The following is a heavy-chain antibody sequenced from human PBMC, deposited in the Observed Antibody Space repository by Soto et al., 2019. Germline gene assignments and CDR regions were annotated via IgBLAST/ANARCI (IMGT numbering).Heavy chain of an antibody. CDR2: IISDGSCT. J-gene: IGHJ4*02. Sequence: PGGSLRLSCAASGFTFSSYAMGWVRQAPGKGLVWVSRIISDGSCTIYADSVKGRFTISRDNAKNTLYLQMNSLRAEDTAVYHCVRAQSNPVGTGIVDFWGQGALVTVSS. D-gene: IGHD3-10*01. CDR1: GFTFSSYA. V-gene: IGHV3-74*01. CDR3: VRAQSNPVGTGIVDF.